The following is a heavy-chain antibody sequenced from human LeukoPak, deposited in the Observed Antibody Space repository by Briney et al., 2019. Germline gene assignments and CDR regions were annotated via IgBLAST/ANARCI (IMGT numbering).Heavy chain of an antibody. D-gene: IGHD4-23*01. V-gene: IGHV4-39*01. CDR2: IYYSGST. Sequence: PSETLSLTCTVSGGSISSSSYYWGWIRQPPGKGLEWIGSIYYSGSTYYNPSLKSRVTISVDTSKNQFSLKLSSVTAADTAVYYCARHRQGRLPYGGNSGYYYYMDAWGKGTTVTVSS. J-gene: IGHJ6*03. CDR3: ARHRQGRLPYGGNSGYYYYMDA. CDR1: GGSISSSSYY.